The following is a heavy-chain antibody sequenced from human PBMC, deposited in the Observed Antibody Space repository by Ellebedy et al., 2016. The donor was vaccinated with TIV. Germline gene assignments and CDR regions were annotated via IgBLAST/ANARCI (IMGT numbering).Heavy chain of an antibody. CDR1: GFTFRNYA. Sequence: GESLKISCAASGFTFRNYAMSWVRQAPGKGLEWVSGISASGGSTYYADAVKGRFTMSRDNFRNTLYLQMNSLRAEDTAVDYCAKDGGELDVVVVGATPTGIADFDYWGQGTLVTVSS. D-gene: IGHD2-15*01. CDR2: ISASGGST. V-gene: IGHV3-23*01. CDR3: AKDGGELDVVVVGATPTGIADFDY. J-gene: IGHJ4*02.